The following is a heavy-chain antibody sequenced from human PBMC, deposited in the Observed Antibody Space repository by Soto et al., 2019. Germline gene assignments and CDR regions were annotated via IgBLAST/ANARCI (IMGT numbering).Heavy chain of an antibody. CDR2: ISDSGDST. D-gene: IGHD2-15*01. CDR3: AQPFGCRGGTCSLAGGYYYYGMEV. CDR1: GFIFSDHA. Sequence: EGQLLGSGGGLAQPGGSLRLSCAASGFIFSDHAMSWVRQAPGKGLEWVSAISDSGDSTYYADSVKGRFTISRDNPKHTVYLQMNSLRDEDTAVYYCAQPFGCRGGTCSLAGGYYYYGMEVWGQGATVIVSS. J-gene: IGHJ6*02. V-gene: IGHV3-23*01.